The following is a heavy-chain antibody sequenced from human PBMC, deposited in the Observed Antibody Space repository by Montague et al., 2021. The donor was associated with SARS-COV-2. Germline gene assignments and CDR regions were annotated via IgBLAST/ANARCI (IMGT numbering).Heavy chain of an antibody. D-gene: IGHD3-3*01. CDR3: ARDLLVWLSVVGGFDS. J-gene: IGHJ4*02. Sequence: SETLSLTCTVSGGSFCSSSYYWSWLRPPQGLGLKWIGSNYESTNYNYNPSLKSRVTISVDTSKNQFSLKLISVTAAATAVYSCARDLLVWLSVVGGFDSWGQGTLVTVSS. CDR1: GGSFCSSSYY. V-gene: IGHV4-39*07. CDR2: NYESTNY.